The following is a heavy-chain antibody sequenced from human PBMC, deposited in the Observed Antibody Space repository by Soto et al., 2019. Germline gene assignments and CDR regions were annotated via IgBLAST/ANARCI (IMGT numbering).Heavy chain of an antibody. V-gene: IGHV1-58*01. CDR3: AAISSGYYRVVDY. CDR1: GATFTSST. J-gene: IGHJ4*02. Sequence: SVKVSCKASGATFTSSTVNWVRQARGQPPEWIGWILVGSGQTNSAQKFQGRVAITRDMSTYTAYLELNSLRSDDSAVYYCAAISSGYYRVVDYWCQGTPVTVS. D-gene: IGHD3-22*01. CDR2: ILVGSGQT.